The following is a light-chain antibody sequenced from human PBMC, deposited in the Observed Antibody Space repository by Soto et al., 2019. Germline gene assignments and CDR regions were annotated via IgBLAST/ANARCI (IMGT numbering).Light chain of an antibody. Sequence: EIVLTQSPATLSLSPGERATLSCRASQSVSSYLAWYQQKPGQAPRLLIYDASNRATGIPARFSGSGSGTDFTLTISSLQSEDFAVYYCQQYNNLPWTFGQGTKVDIK. V-gene: IGKV3-11*01. CDR3: QQYNNLPWT. J-gene: IGKJ1*01. CDR2: DAS. CDR1: QSVSSY.